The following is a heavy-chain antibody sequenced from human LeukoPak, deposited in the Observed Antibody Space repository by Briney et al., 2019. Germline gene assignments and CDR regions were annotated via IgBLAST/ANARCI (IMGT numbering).Heavy chain of an antibody. D-gene: IGHD3-10*01. V-gene: IGHV4-59*01. CDR1: GGSISSYY. Sequence: SETLSLTCTVSGGSISSYYWSWIRQPPGKGLEWIGYIYYSGSTNYNPSLKSRVTISVDTSKNQFSLKLSSVTAADTAVYYCARVSVYYGSGSPKYYFDYWGQGTLVTVSS. CDR3: ARVSVYYGSGSPKYYFDY. J-gene: IGHJ4*02. CDR2: IYYSGST.